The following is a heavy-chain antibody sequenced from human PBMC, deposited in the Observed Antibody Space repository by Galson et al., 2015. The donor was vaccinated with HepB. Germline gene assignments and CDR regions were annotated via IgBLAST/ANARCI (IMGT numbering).Heavy chain of an antibody. CDR2: ISSNGGST. CDR3: VKDNYDFWSGYSTLARLDY. CDR1: GFTFSSYA. D-gene: IGHD3-3*01. V-gene: IGHV3-64D*06. Sequence: LRLSCAASGFTFSSYAMHWVRQAPGKGLEYVSAISSNGGSTYYADSVKGRFTISRDNSKNTLYLQMSSLRAEDTAVYYCVKDNYDFWSGYSTLARLDYWGQGTLVTVSS. J-gene: IGHJ4*02.